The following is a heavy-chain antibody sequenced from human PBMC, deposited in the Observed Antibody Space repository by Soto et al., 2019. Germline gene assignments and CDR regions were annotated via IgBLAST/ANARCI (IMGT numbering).Heavy chain of an antibody. V-gene: IGHV3-23*01. D-gene: IGHD3-10*01. CDR1: GFTFSTYA. CDR3: AKQRAGYGSGSDTFYFDF. Sequence: EVQLLVSGGGLVQPGGSLRLSCSTSGFTFSTYAMNWVRQAPGKGLEWVSALSGSGGTTYYADSVRGRFTISRDNSKNTLFLQMSSLRAEDTALYYCAKQRAGYGSGSDTFYFDFWGQGTRVTVSS. J-gene: IGHJ4*02. CDR2: LSGSGGTT.